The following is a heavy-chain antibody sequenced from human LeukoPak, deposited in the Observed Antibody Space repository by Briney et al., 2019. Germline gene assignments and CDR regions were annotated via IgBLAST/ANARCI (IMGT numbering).Heavy chain of an antibody. CDR2: ISSSSSYI. CDR3: AGDLVNSSSWWGYYYYYMDV. Sequence: GGSLRLSCAASGFTFSSYSMNWVRQAPGKGLEWVSSISSSSSYIYYADSVKGRFTISRDNAKNSLYLQMNSLRAEDTAVYYCAGDLVNSSSWWGYYYYYMDVWGKGTTVTVSS. CDR1: GFTFSSYS. D-gene: IGHD6-13*01. V-gene: IGHV3-21*01. J-gene: IGHJ6*03.